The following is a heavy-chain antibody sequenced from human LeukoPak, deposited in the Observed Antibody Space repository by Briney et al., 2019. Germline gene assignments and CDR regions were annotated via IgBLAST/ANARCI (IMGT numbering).Heavy chain of an antibody. V-gene: IGHV3-21*01. Sequence: GGSLRLSCAASGFTFSSYSVNWVRQAPGKGLEWVSSISSSSSYIYYADSVKGRFTISRDNAKNSLYLQMNSLRAEDTAVYYCARDLGVGGIIIPFGGVLDYWGQGTLVTVSS. CDR3: ARDLGVGGIIIPFGGVLDY. CDR1: GFTFSSYS. D-gene: IGHD3-16*01. CDR2: ISSSSSYI. J-gene: IGHJ4*02.